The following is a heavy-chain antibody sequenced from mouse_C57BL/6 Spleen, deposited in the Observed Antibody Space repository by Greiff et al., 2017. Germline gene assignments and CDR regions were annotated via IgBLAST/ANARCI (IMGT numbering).Heavy chain of an antibody. CDR1: GYSFTGYY. Sequence: VQLKESGPELVKPGASVKISCKASGYSFTGYYMNWVKQSPEKSLEWIGEINPSTGGTTYNQKFKAKATLTVDKSSSTAYMQLKSLTSEDSAVYYCARRYDYDVGGGDWGQGTTLTVSS. CDR2: INPSTGGT. J-gene: IGHJ2*01. CDR3: ARRYDYDVGGGD. D-gene: IGHD2-4*01. V-gene: IGHV1-42*01.